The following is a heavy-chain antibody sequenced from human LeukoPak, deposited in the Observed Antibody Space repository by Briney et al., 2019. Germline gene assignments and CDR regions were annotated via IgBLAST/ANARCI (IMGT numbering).Heavy chain of an antibody. J-gene: IGHJ3*01. Sequence: PGGSLRLSCAVSGFTFRSFEMNWVRQGSGKGLEWVAFISSSGSTMYFADSVKGRFTISRDNAKNSMYLQMNSLRAEDTAVYYCARAPDEDSPFDLWGQGTMVTVPS. CDR3: ARAPDEDSPFDL. V-gene: IGHV3-48*03. CDR1: GFTFRSFE. CDR2: ISSSGSTM.